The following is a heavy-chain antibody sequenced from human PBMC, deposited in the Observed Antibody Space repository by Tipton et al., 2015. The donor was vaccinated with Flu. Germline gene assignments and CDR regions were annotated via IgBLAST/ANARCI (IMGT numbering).Heavy chain of an antibody. J-gene: IGHJ5*01. Sequence: LRLSCSVSGGSVGIPYCWGWVRRPPGKGLEWIGNIFPGSPYYNPSLRSRVTMSVARSNDQFSLRLTSVTAADTAVYFCARRTFSNYVSEPKNWFDFWGQGTLVTVSS. CDR2: IFPGSP. D-gene: IGHD4-11*01. CDR3: ARRTFSNYVSEPKNWFDF. CDR1: GGSVGIPYC. V-gene: IGHV4-38-2*01.